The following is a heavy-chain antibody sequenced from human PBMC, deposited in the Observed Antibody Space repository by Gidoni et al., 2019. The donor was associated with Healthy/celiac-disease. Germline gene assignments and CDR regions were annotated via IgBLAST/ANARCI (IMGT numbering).Heavy chain of an antibody. CDR3: ASSPIAPRGYSGYDSLDY. CDR1: CGSISCGDYH. D-gene: IGHD5-12*01. J-gene: IGHJ4*02. V-gene: IGHV4-30-4*01. Sequence: QVQLQESAPGMVKPSQTLSLTCPVSCGSISCGDYHGSWIRQPPGKGLEWIGYISCSGSTYYNPSLKSRVTISVDTSKNQFSLKLSSVTAADTAVYYCASSPIAPRGYSGYDSLDYWGQGTLVTVSS. CDR2: ISCSGST.